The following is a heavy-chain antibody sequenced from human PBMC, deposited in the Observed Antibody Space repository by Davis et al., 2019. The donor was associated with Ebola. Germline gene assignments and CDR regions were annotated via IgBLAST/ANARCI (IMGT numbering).Heavy chain of an antibody. CDR2: ISYDGSNK. CDR1: GFTFSSYG. CDR3: AKALSSSGWLYFDY. D-gene: IGHD6-19*01. V-gene: IGHV3-30*18. Sequence: PGGSLRLSCAASGFTFSSYGMHWVRQAPGKGLEWVAVISYDGSNKYYADSVKGRFTISRDNSKNTLYLQMNSLRAEDTAVYYCAKALSSSGWLYFDYWGQGTLVTVSS. J-gene: IGHJ4*02.